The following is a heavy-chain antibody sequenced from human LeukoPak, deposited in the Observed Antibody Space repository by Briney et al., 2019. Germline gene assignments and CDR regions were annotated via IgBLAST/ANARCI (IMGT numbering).Heavy chain of an antibody. V-gene: IGHV4-59*08. CDR3: ATYYYDSSGYYYHDY. Sequence: SETLSLTCTVSGGSISSYYWSWIRQPPGKGLEWIGYIYYSGSTNYNPSLKSRVTISVDTSKNQFSLKLSSVTAADTAVYYCATYYYDSSGYYYHDYWGQGAWSPSPQ. CDR2: IYYSGST. J-gene: IGHJ4*02. D-gene: IGHD3-22*01. CDR1: GGSISSYY.